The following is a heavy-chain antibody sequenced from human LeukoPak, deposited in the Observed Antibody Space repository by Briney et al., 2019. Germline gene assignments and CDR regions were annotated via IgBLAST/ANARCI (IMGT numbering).Heavy chain of an antibody. D-gene: IGHD3-22*01. CDR3: TGKYYYDSSGYYYADY. CDR2: IYHSGRT. V-gene: IGHV4-38-2*02. J-gene: IGHJ4*02. CDR1: GYSISSGYY. Sequence: SETLSLTCTVSGYSISSGYYWGWIRQSPGKGLEWIGSIYHSGRTYYNPSLKSRLTISLDTSKNQFSLKLSSVTAADTAVYYCTGKYYYDSSGYYYADYWGQGTLVTVSS.